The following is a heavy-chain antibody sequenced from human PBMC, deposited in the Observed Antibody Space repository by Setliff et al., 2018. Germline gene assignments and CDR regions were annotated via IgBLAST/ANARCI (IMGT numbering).Heavy chain of an antibody. J-gene: IGHJ4*02. CDR1: GYRFTTYW. CDR2: VYPGDSDT. CDR3: ARRGTTAFDF. D-gene: IGHD4-4*01. Sequence: GESLKISCKGSGYRFTTYWIAWVRLKPGKGLEWMGIVYPGDSDTQYSPSFQGQVTFSSDKSINTAYLHLSSLKASDTAMYYCARRGTTAFDFWGLGTLVTVSS. V-gene: IGHV5-51*01.